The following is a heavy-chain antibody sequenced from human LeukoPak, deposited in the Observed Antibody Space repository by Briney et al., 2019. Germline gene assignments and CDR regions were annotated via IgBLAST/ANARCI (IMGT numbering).Heavy chain of an antibody. CDR3: AKDRLRFFDWPLDY. Sequence: GGSLRLSCAASGFTFSSYAMHWVRQAPGKGLEWVAVISYDGSNKYYADSVKGRFTISRDNSKNTLYLQMNSLRAEDTAVFYCAKDRLRFFDWPLDYWGQGTLVTVSS. J-gene: IGHJ4*02. V-gene: IGHV3-30-3*01. D-gene: IGHD3-9*01. CDR1: GFTFSSYA. CDR2: ISYDGSNK.